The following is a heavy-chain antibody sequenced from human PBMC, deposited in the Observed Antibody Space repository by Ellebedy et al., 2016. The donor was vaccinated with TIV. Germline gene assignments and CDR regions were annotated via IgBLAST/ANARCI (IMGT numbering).Heavy chain of an antibody. V-gene: IGHV3-48*02. Sequence: GGSLRLXXAASGFTFSSYSMNWVRQAPGKGLEWVSYISSSSSTIYYADSVKGRFTISRDNAKNSLYLQMNSLRDEDTAVYYCAKDKDCKYYDSSCPPDYWGQGTLVTVSS. D-gene: IGHD3-22*01. CDR2: ISSSSSTI. CDR1: GFTFSSYS. J-gene: IGHJ4*02. CDR3: AKDKDCKYYDSSCPPDY.